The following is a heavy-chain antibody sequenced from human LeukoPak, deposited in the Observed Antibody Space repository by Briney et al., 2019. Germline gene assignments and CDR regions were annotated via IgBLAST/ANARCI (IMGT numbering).Heavy chain of an antibody. V-gene: IGHV3-30-3*01. J-gene: IGHJ4*02. CDR1: GFTFSRYA. CDR3: ARGIILAARWGFDY. CDR2: ISYDGSKK. D-gene: IGHD6-6*01. Sequence: GRSLRLSCAASGFTFSRYAVHWVRQAPGRGLEWVALISYDGSKKYYSDSVKGRFTISRDNSENTLYLQMNSLRAEDTAVFYCARGIILAARWGFDYWGQGTLVTVSS.